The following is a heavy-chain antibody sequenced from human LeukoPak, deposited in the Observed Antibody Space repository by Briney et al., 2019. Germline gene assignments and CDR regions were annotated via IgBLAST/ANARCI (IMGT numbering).Heavy chain of an antibody. V-gene: IGHV1-18*01. CDR3: ASFGAVAGTQRRQPSYAFDI. D-gene: IGHD6-19*01. Sequence: GASVKVSCKASGYTFTSYGISWVRQAPGQGLEGMGWISAYNGNTNYAQKLQGRVTMTTDTSTSTAYMELRSLRSDDTAVYYCASFGAVAGTQRRQPSYAFDIWGQGTMVTVSS. CDR1: GYTFTSYG. CDR2: ISAYNGNT. J-gene: IGHJ3*02.